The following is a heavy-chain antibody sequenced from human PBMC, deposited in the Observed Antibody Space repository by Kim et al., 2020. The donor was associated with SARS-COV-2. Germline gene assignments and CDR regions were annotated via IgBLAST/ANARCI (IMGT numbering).Heavy chain of an antibody. Sequence: SETLSLTCTVSGGSISSYYWSWIRQPPGKGLEWIGYIYYSGSTNYNPSLKSRVTISVDTSKNQFSLKLSSVTAADTAVYYCARDRGGSYWDFQHWGQGTLVTVSS. CDR1: GGSISSYY. V-gene: IGHV4-59*13. D-gene: IGHD1-26*01. CDR3: ARDRGGSYWDFQH. J-gene: IGHJ1*01. CDR2: IYYSGST.